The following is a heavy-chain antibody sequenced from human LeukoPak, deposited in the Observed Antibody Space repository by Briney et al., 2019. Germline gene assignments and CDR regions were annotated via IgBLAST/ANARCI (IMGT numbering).Heavy chain of an antibody. Sequence: ASVKVSRKASGYTFTSYGISWVRQAPGQGLEWMGWISAYNGNTNYAQKLQGRVTMTTDTSTSTAYMELRSLRSDDTAVYYCARPHSLGGSFYVFDYWGQGTLITVSS. CDR1: GYTFTSYG. CDR2: ISAYNGNT. CDR3: ARPHSLGGSFYVFDY. V-gene: IGHV1-18*01. D-gene: IGHD1-26*01. J-gene: IGHJ4*02.